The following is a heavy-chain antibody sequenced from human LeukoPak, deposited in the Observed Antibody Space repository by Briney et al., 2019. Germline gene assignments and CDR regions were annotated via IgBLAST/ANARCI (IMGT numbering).Heavy chain of an antibody. CDR1: GFTFSNYG. D-gene: IGHD3-22*01. Sequence: GSLRLSCAASGFTFSNYGMSWVRQAPGKGLEGSGRIYTSGSTNYNPFLKIRVTVSEHTSRNQFSLRLSSMPAEDTAVYYCARASYSYDINGWVPFDYWGQGTLVTVSS. V-gene: IGHV4-4*08. CDR3: ARASYSYDINGWVPFDY. CDR2: IYTSGST. J-gene: IGHJ4*02.